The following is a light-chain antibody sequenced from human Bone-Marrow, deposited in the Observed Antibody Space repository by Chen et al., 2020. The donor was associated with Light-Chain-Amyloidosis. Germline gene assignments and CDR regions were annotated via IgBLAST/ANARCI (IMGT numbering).Light chain of an antibody. CDR3: SSYTITNTLV. CDR2: EVT. V-gene: IGLV2-14*01. Sequence: QSALTQPASVSGSPGQSITISFTGTSSDVGGANHVSWYQQHPDNAPKLMIDEVTNRPSWVPDRFSSSKSDNTASLTISELQAEDEADYFCSSYTITNTLVFGSGTRVTVL. CDR1: SSDVGGANH. J-gene: IGLJ1*01.